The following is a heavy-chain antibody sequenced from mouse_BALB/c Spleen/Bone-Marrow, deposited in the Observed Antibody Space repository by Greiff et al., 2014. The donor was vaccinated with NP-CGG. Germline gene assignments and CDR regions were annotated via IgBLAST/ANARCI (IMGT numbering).Heavy chain of an antibody. J-gene: IGHJ2*01. CDR3: ARDSNDY. Sequence: VQLKESGGGLVQPGGSLKLSCAASGFTFSSYGMSWVRQTPDKRLELVATINSNGGSTYYPDSVKGRFTISRDNAKNTLYLQMSSLKSEDTAMYYCARDSNDYWGQRTTLTVSS. CDR1: GFTFSSYG. CDR2: INSNGGST. V-gene: IGHV5-6-3*01.